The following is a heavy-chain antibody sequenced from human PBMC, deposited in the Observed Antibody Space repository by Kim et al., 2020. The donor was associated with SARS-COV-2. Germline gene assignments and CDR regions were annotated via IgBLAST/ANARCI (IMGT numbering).Heavy chain of an antibody. CDR3: ARGRIWGLLSIGTGRDYFDY. CDR2: IYYSGST. Sequence: SETLSLTCTVSGGSISSGGYYWSWIRQHPGKGLEWIGYIYYSGSTYYNPSLKSRVTISVDTSKNQFSLKLSSVTAADTAVYYCARGRIWGLLSIGTGRDYFDYWGQGTLVTVSS. V-gene: IGHV4-31*03. D-gene: IGHD3-16*01. CDR1: GGSISSGGYY. J-gene: IGHJ4*02.